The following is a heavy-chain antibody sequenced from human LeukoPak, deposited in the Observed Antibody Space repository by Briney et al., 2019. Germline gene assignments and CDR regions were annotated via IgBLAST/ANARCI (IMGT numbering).Heavy chain of an antibody. D-gene: IGHD4-23*01. Sequence: SGGSLRLSCAASGFTFSSYSMNWVRQAPGKGLEWVSYISSSSSTIYYADSVKGRFTISRDNAKNSLYLQMNSLRAEDTAVYYCAREGYGGAFDYWGQGTLVTVSS. CDR3: AREGYGGAFDY. CDR2: ISSSSSTI. V-gene: IGHV3-48*04. CDR1: GFTFSSYS. J-gene: IGHJ4*02.